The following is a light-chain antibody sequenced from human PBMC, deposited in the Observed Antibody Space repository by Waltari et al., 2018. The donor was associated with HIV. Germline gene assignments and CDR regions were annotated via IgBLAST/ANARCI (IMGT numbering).Light chain of an antibody. CDR1: SSVVGGHNS. Sequence: QSALTQPASVSGSPGQSITISCTGTSSVVGGHNSVSWYQHHPGKAPKLLIYEVSNRPSGVSNRFSGSKSDNTASLTISGLQAEDEADYYCSSYTRDYTYVFGSGTEVTVL. V-gene: IGLV2-14*01. CDR2: EVS. J-gene: IGLJ1*01. CDR3: SSYTRDYTYV.